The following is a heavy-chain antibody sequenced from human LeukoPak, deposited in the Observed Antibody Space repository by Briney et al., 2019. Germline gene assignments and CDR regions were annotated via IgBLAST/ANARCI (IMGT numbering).Heavy chain of an antibody. CDR2: INHSGST. CDR3: ARVFFRNWFDP. Sequence: SETLSLTCAVYGGSFSGYSWSWIRQPPGKGLEWIGEINHSGSTNYNPSLKSRVTISVDTSKNQFSLELSPVTAADTAVYYCARVFFRNWFDPWGQGTLVTVSS. CDR1: GGSFSGYS. V-gene: IGHV4-34*01. J-gene: IGHJ5*02.